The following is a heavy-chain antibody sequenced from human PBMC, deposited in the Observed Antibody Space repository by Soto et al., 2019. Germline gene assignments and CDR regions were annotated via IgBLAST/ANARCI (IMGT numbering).Heavy chain of an antibody. CDR1: GGSISSGDYY. CDR3: ARGGHILRYFLGFDP. D-gene: IGHD3-9*01. Sequence: SETLSLTCTVSGGSISSGDYYWSWIRQPPGKGLEWIGYIYYSGSTYYNPSLKSRVTISVDTSKNQFSLKLSSVTAADTAVYYCARGGHILRYFLGFDPWGQGTLVTVSS. CDR2: IYYSGST. J-gene: IGHJ5*02. V-gene: IGHV4-30-4*01.